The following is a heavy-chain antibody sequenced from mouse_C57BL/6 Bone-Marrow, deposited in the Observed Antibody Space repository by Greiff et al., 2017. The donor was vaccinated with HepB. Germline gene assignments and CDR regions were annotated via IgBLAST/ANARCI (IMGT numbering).Heavy chain of an antibody. CDR2: FYPGSGSI. CDR3: ARHGLDSSGYDYAMDY. Sequence: QVQLKESGAELVKPGASVKLSCKASGYTFTEYTIHWVKQRSGQGLEWIGWFYPGSGSIKYNEKFKDKATLTADKSSSTVYMELSRLTSEDSAVYFCARHGLDSSGYDYAMDYWGQGTSVTVSS. CDR1: GYTFTEYT. D-gene: IGHD3-2*02. V-gene: IGHV1-62-2*01. J-gene: IGHJ4*01.